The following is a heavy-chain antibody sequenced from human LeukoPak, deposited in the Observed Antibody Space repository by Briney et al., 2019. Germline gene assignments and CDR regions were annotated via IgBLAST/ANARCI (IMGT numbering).Heavy chain of an antibody. CDR2: ISGSGGST. D-gene: IGHD3-10*01. Sequence: GGSLRLSCAASGFTFSSYAMSWVRQAPGKGLEWVSAISGSGGSTYYADSVKGRFTISRDNAKNSLYLQMNSLRAEDTAVYYCARTLSHVLLWFGESYYFDYWGQGTLVTVSS. V-gene: IGHV3-23*01. CDR1: GFTFSSYA. CDR3: ARTLSHVLLWFGESYYFDY. J-gene: IGHJ4*02.